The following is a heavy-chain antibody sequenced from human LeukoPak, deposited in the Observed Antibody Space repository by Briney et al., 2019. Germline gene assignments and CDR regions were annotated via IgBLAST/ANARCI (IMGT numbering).Heavy chain of an antibody. V-gene: IGHV1-69*06. CDR2: LILIFGTA. Sequence: GSSVQVSCKVSGGTFSSYAIGWVRQAPGQGLDWMGGLILIFGTANYAQQFQGRVTITADKSTRTAYMVLSSLRSEARAGYCFAILTTVTAIPQDYWGQGTLVTVSS. CDR3: AILTTVTAIPQDY. CDR1: GGTFSSYA. D-gene: IGHD4-17*01. J-gene: IGHJ4*02.